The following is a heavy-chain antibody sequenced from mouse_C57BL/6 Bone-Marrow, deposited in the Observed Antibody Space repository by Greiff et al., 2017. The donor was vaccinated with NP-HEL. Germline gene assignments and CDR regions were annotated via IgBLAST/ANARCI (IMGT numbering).Heavy chain of an antibody. D-gene: IGHD1-1*01. Sequence: QVQLQQPGAELVMPGASVKLSCKASGYTFTSYWMHWVKQRPGQGLEWIGEIDPSDSYTNYNQKFKGKSTLTVDKSSSTAYMQLSSLTSEDSAVYYCARRRAFITTVVATGNYAMDYWGQGTSVTVSS. V-gene: IGHV1-69*01. CDR1: GYTFTSYW. CDR3: ARRRAFITTVVATGNYAMDY. CDR2: IDPSDSYT. J-gene: IGHJ4*01.